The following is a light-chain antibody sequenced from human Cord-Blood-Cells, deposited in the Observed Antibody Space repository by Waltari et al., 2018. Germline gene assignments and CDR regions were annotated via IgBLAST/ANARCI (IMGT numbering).Light chain of an antibody. CDR1: SGSIASNY. CDR3: QSYNSSNHVV. J-gene: IGLJ2*01. V-gene: IGLV6-57*01. CDR2: EDN. Sequence: NFMLTQPHSVSESPGKTVTISCTRSSGSIASNYVQWYQQRPGSSPTTVIYEDNHRPSGVPDWFSGSIDSSSNSASLTISGLKTEDEADYYCQSYNSSNHVVFGGGTKLTVL.